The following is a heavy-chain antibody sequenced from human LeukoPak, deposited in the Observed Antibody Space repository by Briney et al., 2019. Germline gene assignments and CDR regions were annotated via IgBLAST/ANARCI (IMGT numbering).Heavy chain of an antibody. D-gene: IGHD4-17*01. CDR2: ISGGGGST. CDR1: GFTFSSYA. J-gene: IGHJ4*02. V-gene: IGHV3-23*01. Sequence: GRSLRLSCAASGFTFSSYAMSWVRQAPGKGLEWVSGISGGGGSTYYADSVKGRFTISRDNSKNTLYLQMNSLRVEDTAVYYCAKEPTVTQLHYYFDYWGQGTLVTVSS. CDR3: AKEPTVTQLHYYFDY.